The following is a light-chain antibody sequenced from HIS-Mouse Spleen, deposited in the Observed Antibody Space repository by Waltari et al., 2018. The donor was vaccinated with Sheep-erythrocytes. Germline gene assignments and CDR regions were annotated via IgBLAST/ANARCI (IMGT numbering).Light chain of an antibody. V-gene: IGLV2-11*01. CDR2: DAS. CDR1: SIDVGGYNY. Sequence: QSALTQPRSVSGSPGQSVTISCTGTSIDVGGYNYVSWYQQHPGKAPKLMIYDASKRPSGGPDRFSGSKSGNTASLTISGLQAEDEADYYCCSYAGSYNHVFATGTKVTVL. J-gene: IGLJ1*01. CDR3: CSYAGSYNHV.